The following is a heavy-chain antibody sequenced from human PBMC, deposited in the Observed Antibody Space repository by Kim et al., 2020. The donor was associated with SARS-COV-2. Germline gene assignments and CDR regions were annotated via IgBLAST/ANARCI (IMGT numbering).Heavy chain of an antibody. Sequence: GGSLRLSCAASGFTFSSYGMHWVRQAPGKGLEWVAVIWSDGNKKYHVDSVKGRFTISRDNSKNTLYLQMDSLRADDTAVYYCARERRGDDAFDIWGQGTMVTVS. V-gene: IGHV3-33*01. CDR2: IWSDGNKK. D-gene: IGHD3-16*01. CDR1: GFTFSSYG. J-gene: IGHJ3*02. CDR3: ARERRGDDAFDI.